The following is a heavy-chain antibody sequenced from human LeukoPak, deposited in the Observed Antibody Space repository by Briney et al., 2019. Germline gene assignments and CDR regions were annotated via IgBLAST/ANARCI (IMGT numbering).Heavy chain of an antibody. Sequence: SETLSLTCTVSDGSISSGGYYGSWIRQHPGKGLEWIGYIYYSGSTYYNPSLKSRVTISVDTSKNQFSLKLSSVTAADTAVYYCARSREQWLVLHNWFDPWGQGTLVTVSS. CDR2: IYYSGST. CDR3: ARSREQWLVLHNWFDP. D-gene: IGHD6-19*01. V-gene: IGHV4-31*03. CDR1: DGSISSGGYY. J-gene: IGHJ5*02.